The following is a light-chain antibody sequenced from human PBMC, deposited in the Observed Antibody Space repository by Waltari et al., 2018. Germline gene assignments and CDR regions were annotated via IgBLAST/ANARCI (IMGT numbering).Light chain of an antibody. V-gene: IGKV4-1*01. CDR2: WAS. CDR3: QQYYTTPPT. CDR1: QSVLYSSNNKNY. J-gene: IGKJ5*01. Sequence: DIVMTQSPDSLAVSLGERATINCKSSQSVLYSSNNKNYLAWYQQKPGQPPKLFIDWASTRESGVPDRFSGSGSGTDFTLTIRSLQAEDVAVYYCQQYYTTPPTFGQGTRLEIK.